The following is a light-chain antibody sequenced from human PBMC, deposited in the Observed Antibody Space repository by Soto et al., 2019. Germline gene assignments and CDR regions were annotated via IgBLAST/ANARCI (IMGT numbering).Light chain of an antibody. V-gene: IGKV1-39*01. Sequence: DIQMTQSPSSLSASVGDRVTITCRASQSISSYLNWYQQKPGKAPKLLIYAASSLQSGVPSRFSGSGSGTDFNLTISSLQPEDVATYYCQQSYSTLLFTFGPGTKVDIK. CDR1: QSISSY. CDR2: AAS. CDR3: QQSYSTLLFT. J-gene: IGKJ3*01.